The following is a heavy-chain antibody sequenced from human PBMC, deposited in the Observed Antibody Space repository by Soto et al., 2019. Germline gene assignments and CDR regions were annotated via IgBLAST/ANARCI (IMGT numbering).Heavy chain of an antibody. Sequence: SVKVSCKTSGYTISSYVISCVRMNPGQGLEWMGGIIPIFGTANYAQKFQGRVTITADESTSTAYMELSSLRSEDTAVYYCARAVADKLYYFDYWGQGTLVTVSS. J-gene: IGHJ4*02. CDR1: GYTISSYV. CDR2: IIPIFGTA. D-gene: IGHD6-19*01. CDR3: ARAVADKLYYFDY. V-gene: IGHV1-69*13.